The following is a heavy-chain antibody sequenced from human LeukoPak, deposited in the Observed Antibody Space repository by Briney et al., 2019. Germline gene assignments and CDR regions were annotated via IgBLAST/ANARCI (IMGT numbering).Heavy chain of an antibody. CDR1: GGSISSSSYY. Sequence: SETLSLTCTVSGGSISSSSYYWGWIRQPPGKGLEWIGYIYYSGSTNYNPSLKSRVTISVDTSKNQFSLKLSSVTAADTAVYYCARDRFGSAFDIWGQGTMVTVSS. J-gene: IGHJ3*02. V-gene: IGHV4-61*01. CDR3: ARDRFGSAFDI. D-gene: IGHD3-10*01. CDR2: IYYSGST.